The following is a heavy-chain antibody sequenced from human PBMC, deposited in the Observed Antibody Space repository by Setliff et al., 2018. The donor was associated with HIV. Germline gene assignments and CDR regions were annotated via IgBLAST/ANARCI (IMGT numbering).Heavy chain of an antibody. J-gene: IGHJ3*02. CDR1: GDTLTELS. CDR2: FDPQDDET. D-gene: IGHD6-25*01. CDR3: VTQRGSGSDPFDI. Sequence: ASVKVSCKVFGDTLTELSRHWVRQAPGKGLEWIGSFDPQDDETIYAQNFQGRVTMTEDTSTDTAYMELSSLRSEDTAVYYCVTQRGSGSDPFDIWGPGTMVTVSS. V-gene: IGHV1-24*01.